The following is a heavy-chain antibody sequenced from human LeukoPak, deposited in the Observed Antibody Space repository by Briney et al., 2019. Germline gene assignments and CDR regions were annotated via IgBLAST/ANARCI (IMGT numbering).Heavy chain of an antibody. CDR2: IYYSGST. V-gene: IGHV4-34*01. J-gene: IGHJ3*01. CDR3: AKPSNYYGSATDAFDF. Sequence: PSETLSLTCAVYGGSFRGHYWSWIRQPPGKGLEWVGNIYYSGSTYYNPSLKSRVTISVDTSKNHFSLKLNSVTAADTAVYYCAKPSNYYGSATDAFDFWGQGTMVTVSS. CDR1: GGSFRGHY. D-gene: IGHD3-10*01.